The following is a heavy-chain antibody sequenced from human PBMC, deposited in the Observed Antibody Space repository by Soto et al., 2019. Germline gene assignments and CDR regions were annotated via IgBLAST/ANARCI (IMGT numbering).Heavy chain of an antibody. V-gene: IGHV3-48*01. CDR2: ISGSGDTK. CDR3: AKYCSRDVCFDY. CDR1: GFTFSSCS. D-gene: IGHD2-8*02. Sequence: GGSLRLSCASSGFTFSSCSMNWVRQAPGKGLEWVSFISGSGDTKYYADSVKGRFTISSDNAKNSLYLLMSSLRGEDTAVYYCAKYCSRDVCFDYWGQGNLVTVS. J-gene: IGHJ4*02.